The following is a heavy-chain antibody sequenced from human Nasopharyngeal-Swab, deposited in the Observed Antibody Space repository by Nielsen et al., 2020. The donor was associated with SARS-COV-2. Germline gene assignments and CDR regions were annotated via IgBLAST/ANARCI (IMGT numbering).Heavy chain of an antibody. J-gene: IGHJ6*02. D-gene: IGHD1-26*01. CDR3: ARPGWEPYTYYYYGMDV. CDR1: GYTFTSYA. V-gene: IGHV7-4-1*02. CDR2: INTNTGNP. Sequence: ASVKVSCKASGYTFTSYAMNWVRQASGQGLEWMGWINTNTGNPTYAQGFTGRFVFSLDTSVSTAYLQISSLKAEDTAVYYCARPGWEPYTYYYYGMDVWGQGTTVTVSS.